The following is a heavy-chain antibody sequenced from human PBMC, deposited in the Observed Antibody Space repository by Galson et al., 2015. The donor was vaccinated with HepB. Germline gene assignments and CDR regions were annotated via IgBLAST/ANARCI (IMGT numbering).Heavy chain of an antibody. CDR3: ARMITMIVGLGDAFDI. D-gene: IGHD3-22*01. CDR1: GFTVSSNY. V-gene: IGHV3-53*01. J-gene: IGHJ3*02. Sequence: SLRLSCAASGFTVSSNYMSWVRQAPGKGLEWVSVIYSGGSTYYADSVKGRFTISRDNSKNTLYLQMNSLRAEDTAVYYCARMITMIVGLGDAFDIWGQGTMVTVSS. CDR2: IYSGGST.